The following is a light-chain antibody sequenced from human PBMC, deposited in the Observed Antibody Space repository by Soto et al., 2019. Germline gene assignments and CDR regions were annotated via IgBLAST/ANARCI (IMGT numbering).Light chain of an antibody. CDR3: QQSVSPLSFT. J-gene: IGKJ3*01. CDR2: AAS. Sequence: DIQMTQSPSSLSASVGDRVTITCRASQSINNYLNWYQQKPGKAPQLLIYAASNLQSGVPSRFSGSGSGTNFTLTINSLQPEDFATYYCQQSVSPLSFTFGPGTKVAVK. CDR1: QSINNY. V-gene: IGKV1-39*01.